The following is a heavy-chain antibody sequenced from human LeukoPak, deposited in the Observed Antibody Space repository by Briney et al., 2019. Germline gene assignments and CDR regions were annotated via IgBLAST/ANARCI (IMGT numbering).Heavy chain of an antibody. V-gene: IGHV4-34*01. CDR1: GGSFSTHF. CDR3: ARVLGIAVVAGATEDNYFDF. Sequence: SETLSLTCGVTGGSFSTHFWAWIRQFPAKGLEWIGEINESGDTDYNPSLKRRAKISIDISRTQFSLTLTSVTAADTAMYYCARVLGIAVVAGATEDNYFDFWGQGALVTVSS. J-gene: IGHJ4*02. CDR2: INESGDT. D-gene: IGHD2-2*01.